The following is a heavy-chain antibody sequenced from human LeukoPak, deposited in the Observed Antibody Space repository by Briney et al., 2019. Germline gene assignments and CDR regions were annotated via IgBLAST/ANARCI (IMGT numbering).Heavy chain of an antibody. J-gene: IGHJ4*02. V-gene: IGHV3-48*04. CDR1: GFTFSGYS. CDR3: ARGGNSGPLTC. D-gene: IGHD6-19*01. Sequence: GGSLRLSCAASGFTFSGYSMNWVGQPPGKGLEWVSYVGSSSGSIYYADSVKGRFPISRDNAKNSLYLQINSLRAEDTAAYYCARGGNSGPLTCWGQGTLVTVSS. CDR2: VGSSSGSI.